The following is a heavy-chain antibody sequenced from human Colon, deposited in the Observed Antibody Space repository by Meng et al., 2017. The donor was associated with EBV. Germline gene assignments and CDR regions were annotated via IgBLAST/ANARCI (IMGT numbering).Heavy chain of an antibody. J-gene: IGHJ4*02. Sequence: QVHLLQPGAEVKKPGASVRVSCEASGYTFASYGISWLRQAPGQGLEWMGWFVNNVDTYSAQKFQGRVTMTTDTHTSTAFMELRSLRSDDTAVYYCASGTPGRSYSDYWGQGTLVTVSS. CDR2: FVNNVDT. CDR1: GYTFASYG. CDR3: ASGTPGRSYSDY. D-gene: IGHD3-10*01. V-gene: IGHV1-18*01.